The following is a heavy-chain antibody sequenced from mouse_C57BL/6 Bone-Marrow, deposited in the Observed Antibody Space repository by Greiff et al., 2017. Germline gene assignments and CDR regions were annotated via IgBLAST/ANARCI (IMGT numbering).Heavy chain of an antibody. Sequence: QVQLQQPGAELVKPGASVKMSCKASGYTFTSYWITWVKQRPGQGLEWIGDIYPGSGSTNYNEKFKSKATLTVDTSSSTAYMQLSSLTSEDSAVYYCARGGIWSRYAMDYWGQGTSVTVSS. CDR1: GYTFTSYW. J-gene: IGHJ4*01. D-gene: IGHD1-1*02. V-gene: IGHV1-55*01. CDR3: ARGGIWSRYAMDY. CDR2: IYPGSGST.